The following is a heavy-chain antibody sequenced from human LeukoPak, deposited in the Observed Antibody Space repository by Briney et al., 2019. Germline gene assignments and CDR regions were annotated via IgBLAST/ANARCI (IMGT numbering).Heavy chain of an antibody. CDR2: ISGSGGST. J-gene: IGHJ4*02. CDR3: AKDPRNYYYYDSSY. CDR1: GFTFSSYA. Sequence: GGSLRLSCAASGFTFSSYAVSWVRQAPGKGLEWVSAISGSGGSTYYADSVKGRFTISRDNSKNTLYLQMNSLRAEDTAVYYCAKDPRNYYYYDSSYWGQGTLVTVSS. V-gene: IGHV3-23*01. D-gene: IGHD3-22*01.